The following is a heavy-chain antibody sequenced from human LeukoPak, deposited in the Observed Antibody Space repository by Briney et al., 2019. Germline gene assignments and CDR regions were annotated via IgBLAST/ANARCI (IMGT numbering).Heavy chain of an antibody. D-gene: IGHD3-16*01. CDR1: GFSFKSYA. CDR2: INNDGDST. J-gene: IGHJ4*02. V-gene: IGHV3-23*01. CDR3: ARDGGTSFDY. Sequence: PGGSLRLSCAASGFSFKSYAMSWVRQAPGKGLEWVSAINNDGDSTYSADSVKGRFTVSRDNSKNTLYLQMDSLRAEDTAVYYCARDGGTSFDYWGQGTLVTVSS.